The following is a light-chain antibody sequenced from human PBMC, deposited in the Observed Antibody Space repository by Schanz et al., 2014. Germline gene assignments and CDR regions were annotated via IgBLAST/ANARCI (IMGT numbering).Light chain of an antibody. V-gene: IGLV2-14*01. CDR1: SSDVGGYNY. CDR2: EGS. J-gene: IGLJ1*01. CDR3: TSYAGSNNFGV. Sequence: QSALTQPASVSGSPGQSITISCTGTSSDVGGYNYVSWYQQHPGKAPKLMIYEGSKRPSGVSNRFSGSKSGNTASLTISGLQAEDEADYYCTSYAGSNNFGVFGTGTKLTVL.